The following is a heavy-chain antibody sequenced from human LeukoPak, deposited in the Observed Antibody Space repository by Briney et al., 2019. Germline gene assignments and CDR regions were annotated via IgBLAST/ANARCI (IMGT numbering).Heavy chain of an antibody. Sequence: GGSLRLSCGASGFTFRDYWMSWVRQAPGKGLEWVANIQSDGNEKNYIDSVQGRFTISRDNAKTSLYLQMNSLRVEDTAVYYCARDSAVATYYGVDIWGQGTPVTVSS. CDR2: IQSDGNEK. J-gene: IGHJ6*02. D-gene: IGHD6-19*01. CDR1: GFTFRDYW. CDR3: ARDSAVATYYGVDI. V-gene: IGHV3-7*01.